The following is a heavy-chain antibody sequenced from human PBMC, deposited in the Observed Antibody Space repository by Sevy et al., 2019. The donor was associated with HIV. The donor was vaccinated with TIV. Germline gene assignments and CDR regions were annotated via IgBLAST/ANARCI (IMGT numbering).Heavy chain of an antibody. D-gene: IGHD1-1*01. CDR1: GFTFTDSW. Sequence: GGSLRLSCTASGFTFTDSWMHWVRQAPGKGLEWLANINEDGSVIYYVDSVKGRFTISRDKSKNSVFLQMTSLRAGDTATYYCARAIGNDGAYWGQGTLVTVSS. CDR2: INEDGSVI. J-gene: IGHJ4*02. V-gene: IGHV3-7*03. CDR3: ARAIGNDGAY.